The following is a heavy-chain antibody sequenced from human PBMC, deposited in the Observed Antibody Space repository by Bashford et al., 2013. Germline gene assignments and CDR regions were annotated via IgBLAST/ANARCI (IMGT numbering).Heavy chain of an antibody. CDR3: ARDIVVVPAAINYYYGMDV. CDR2: ISAYNGNT. V-gene: IGHV1-18*01. J-gene: IGHJ6*02. D-gene: IGHD2-2*01. Sequence: WVRQAPGQGLEWMGWISAYNGNTNYAQKLQGRVTMTTDTSTSTAYMELRSLRSDDTAVYYCARDIVVVPAAINYYYGMDVWGQGTTVTVSS.